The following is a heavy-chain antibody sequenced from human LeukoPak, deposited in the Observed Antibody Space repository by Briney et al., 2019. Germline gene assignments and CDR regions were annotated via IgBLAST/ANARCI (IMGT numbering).Heavy chain of an antibody. CDR3: AKANVVAAMADWFDP. J-gene: IGHJ5*02. CDR2: ISGSGGST. CDR1: GFTFSSYA. Sequence: GGTLRLSCAASGFTFSSYAMSWVRQAPGKGLEWVSAISGSGGSTYYADSVKGRFTISRDNSKNTLFLQMNSLRAEDTAVYYCAKANVVAAMADWFDPWGQGTLVTVSS. V-gene: IGHV3-23*01. D-gene: IGHD2-15*01.